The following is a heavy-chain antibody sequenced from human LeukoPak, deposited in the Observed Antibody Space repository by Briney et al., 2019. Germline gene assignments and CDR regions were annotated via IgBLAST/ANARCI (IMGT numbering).Heavy chain of an antibody. CDR1: GYTLTELS. CDR3: TVRFLEWFDAHYFDY. D-gene: IGHD3-3*01. V-gene: IGHV1-24*01. CDR2: FDPEDGET. Sequence: ASVKVSCKVSGYTLTELSMHCVRQAPGKGLEWMGGFDPEDGETIYAQKFQSRVTMTEDTSTDTAYMELSSLRSEDTAVYYCTVRFLEWFDAHYFDYWGQGTLVTVSS. J-gene: IGHJ4*02.